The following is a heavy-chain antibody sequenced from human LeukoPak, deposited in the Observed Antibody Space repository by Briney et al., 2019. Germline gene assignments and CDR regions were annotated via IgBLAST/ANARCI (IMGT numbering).Heavy chain of an antibody. J-gene: IGHJ4*02. CDR1: GFSISRGYY. D-gene: IGHD3-16*01. V-gene: IGHV4-38-2*01. CDR2: IFPSGTTSGNP. Sequence: SETLSLTCGVSGFSISRGYYWGWLRQPPGKGLEWIGVIFPSGTTSGNPYYNPSLQSRVPISIDTSNIRFSLTLASVTAADTAVYYWARLNGGPFDYWGQGTLVIVSS. CDR3: ARLNGGPFDY.